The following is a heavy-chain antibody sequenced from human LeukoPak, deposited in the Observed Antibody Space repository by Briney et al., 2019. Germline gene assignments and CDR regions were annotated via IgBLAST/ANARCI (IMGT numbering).Heavy chain of an antibody. D-gene: IGHD4-11*01. CDR3: ARVRPVSNYVDFDY. J-gene: IGHJ4*02. V-gene: IGHV3-33*05. CDR1: GFTFSSCG. Sequence: PGRSLRLSRAASGFTFSSCGMHWVRQAPGKGLEWVAVISYDGSNKYYAGSVKGRFTISRDNSKSTLYLQMNSLRAEDTAVYYCARVRPVSNYVDFDYWGQGTLVTVSS. CDR2: ISYDGSNK.